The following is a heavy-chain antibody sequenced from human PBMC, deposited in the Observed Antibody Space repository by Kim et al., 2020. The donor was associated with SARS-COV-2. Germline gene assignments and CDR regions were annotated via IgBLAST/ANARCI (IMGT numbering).Heavy chain of an antibody. CDR2: ISGSGYGT. CDR1: GFMFSNYA. J-gene: IGHJ4*02. D-gene: IGHD4-4*01. V-gene: IGHV3-23*01. Sequence: GGSLRLSCAASGFMFSNYAMSWVRQAPGKGLDWISAISGSGYGTFYADSVKGRFTVSRDNSKKTVYLQMNSLRPEDTAVYYCAKGLYGNPGDASDHWGQGTLVTVSS. CDR3: AKGLYGNPGDASDH.